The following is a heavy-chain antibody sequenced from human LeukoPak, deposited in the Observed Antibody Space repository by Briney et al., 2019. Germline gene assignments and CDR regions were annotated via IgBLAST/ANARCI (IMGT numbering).Heavy chain of an antibody. D-gene: IGHD3-16*02. CDR2: ISGSGGST. Sequence: PGGSLTLSCAASGFSFSSYAMSWVRQAPGKGLEWVSAISGSGGSTYYADSVKGRFTISGDNSKSTLYVQMNSLRAEDTAVFYFAKETGLTGGVPLGELSLNWWGEGTLVTVSS. CDR3: AKETGLTGGVPLGELSLNW. V-gene: IGHV3-23*01. CDR1: GFSFSSYA. J-gene: IGHJ4*02.